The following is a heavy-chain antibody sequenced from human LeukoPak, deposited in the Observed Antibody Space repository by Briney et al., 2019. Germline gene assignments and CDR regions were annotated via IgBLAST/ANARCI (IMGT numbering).Heavy chain of an antibody. Sequence: GGSLRLSCAASGFTFSSYWMSWVRQAPGKGLEWVANIKQDGSEKYYVDSVKGRFTISRDNAKNSLYLQMNSLRAEDTAVYYCAKDLVSGIVDYWGQGTLVTVSS. J-gene: IGHJ4*02. CDR2: IKQDGSEK. CDR1: GFTFSSYW. CDR3: AKDLVSGIVDY. D-gene: IGHD6-6*01. V-gene: IGHV3-7*03.